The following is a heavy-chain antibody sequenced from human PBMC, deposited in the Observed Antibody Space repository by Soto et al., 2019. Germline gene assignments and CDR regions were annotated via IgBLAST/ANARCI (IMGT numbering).Heavy chain of an antibody. CDR3: AKERDIVVVVAPLDY. CDR2: ISYDGSNK. J-gene: IGHJ4*02. V-gene: IGHV3-30*18. Sequence: QVQLVESGGGVVRPGRSLRLSCAASGFTFSSYGMHWVRQAPGKGLEWVAVISYDGSNKYYADSVKGRFTISRDNSKNTLYLQMNSLRAEDTAVYYCAKERDIVVVVAPLDYWGQGTLVSVSS. CDR1: GFTFSSYG. D-gene: IGHD2-15*01.